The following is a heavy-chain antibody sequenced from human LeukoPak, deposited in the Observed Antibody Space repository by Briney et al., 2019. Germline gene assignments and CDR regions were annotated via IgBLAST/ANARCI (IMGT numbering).Heavy chain of an antibody. CDR3: ARDPGYGDYFGWYFDL. D-gene: IGHD4-17*01. CDR1: GVTFSSYA. Sequence: PGGSLRLSCAASGVTFSSYAMHWGREALGEGLEYGSGISSNGVSPYYADSVKGRFTISRDNSKKTLYLQMGSLRADDLAVYYCARDPGYGDYFGWYFDLWGRGTLVTVSS. J-gene: IGHJ2*01. CDR2: ISSNGVSP. V-gene: IGHV3-64*02.